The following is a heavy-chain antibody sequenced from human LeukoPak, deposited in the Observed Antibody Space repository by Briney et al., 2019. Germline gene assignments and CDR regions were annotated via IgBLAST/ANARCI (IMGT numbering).Heavy chain of an antibody. D-gene: IGHD4-23*01. V-gene: IGHV3-7*03. CDR3: ARGGGHLDC. J-gene: IGHJ4*02. CDR1: GFTFSNAW. CDR2: IKQDGSDK. Sequence: GGSLRLSCAASGFTFSNAWMSWVRQAPGKGLEWVANIKQDGSDKYYLTSVRGRFTISRDNAKNSLFLQMNSLRVEDTAVYYCARGGGHLDCWGQGTLVTVSS.